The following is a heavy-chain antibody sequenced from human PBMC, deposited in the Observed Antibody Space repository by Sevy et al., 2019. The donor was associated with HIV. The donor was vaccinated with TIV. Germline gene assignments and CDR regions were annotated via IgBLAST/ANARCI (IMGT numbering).Heavy chain of an antibody. Sequence: SETLSLTCAVYGGSFSGYYWSWIRQPPGKGLEWIGEINHSGTTKYNPSLKSRVTISIDTSKNQFSLRLSSVTAADTAVYYCVTHGEYEPFDPWGQGTLVTVSS. J-gene: IGHJ5*02. V-gene: IGHV4-34*01. D-gene: IGHD3-10*01. CDR2: INHSGTT. CDR3: VTHGEYEPFDP. CDR1: GGSFSGYY.